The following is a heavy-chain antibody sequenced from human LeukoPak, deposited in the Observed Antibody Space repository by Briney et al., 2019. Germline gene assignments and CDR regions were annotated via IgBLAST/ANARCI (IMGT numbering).Heavy chain of an antibody. D-gene: IGHD2-15*01. V-gene: IGHV5-51*01. CDR1: GYSFSSDW. Sequence: PGESLKISCKASGYSFSSDWIAWVRQMPGKGLEWMGIIFPIDSETTYSPSFQGQVTISADKSISTAYLQWSSLKASDTAMYYCTRGCSVGRCSRDAMEVWVQGTMASVS. J-gene: IGHJ6*02. CDR3: TRGCSVGRCSRDAMEV. CDR2: IFPIDSET.